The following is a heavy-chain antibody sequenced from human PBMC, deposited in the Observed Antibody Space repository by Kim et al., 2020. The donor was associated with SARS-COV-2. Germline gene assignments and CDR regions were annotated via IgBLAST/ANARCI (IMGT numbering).Heavy chain of an antibody. J-gene: IGHJ3*02. CDR2: T. D-gene: IGHD5-18*01. CDR3: ARLGYSAAFDI. V-gene: IGHV4-34*01. Sequence: TNYDPAIRCRVTISVDTSKIQFSLKLSSVAAADTAVYYCARLGYSAAFDIWGQGTMVTVSS.